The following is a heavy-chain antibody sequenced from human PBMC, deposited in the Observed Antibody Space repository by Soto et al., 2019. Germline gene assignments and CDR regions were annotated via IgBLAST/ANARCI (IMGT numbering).Heavy chain of an antibody. V-gene: IGHV5-51*01. Sequence: GGSLKISCKGFWYSFSIYWIGWVRQRPGKGLEWMGIIYPGDSDTRYSPSFQGQVFISVDKSISTAYLQWSSLKASDTAMYYCARIFIVAHSPSTMVPYFECWGRGTMVTVSS. CDR2: IYPGDSDT. J-gene: IGHJ4*02. D-gene: IGHD2-15*01. CDR3: ARIFIVAHSPSTMVPYFEC. CDR1: WYSFSIYW.